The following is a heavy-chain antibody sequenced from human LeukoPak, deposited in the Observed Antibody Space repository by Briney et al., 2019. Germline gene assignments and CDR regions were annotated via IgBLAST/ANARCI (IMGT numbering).Heavy chain of an antibody. CDR2: INSDGSST. J-gene: IGHJ6*02. CDR3: ARDSRPRYCSGGSCRRDDYGMDV. D-gene: IGHD2-15*01. V-gene: IGHV3-74*01. Sequence: HPGGSLRLSCAASGFTFSSYWMHWVRQAPGKGLVWVSHINSDGSSTSYADSVKGRFTISRDNAKNTLYLQMNSLRAEDTAVYYCARDSRPRYCSGGSCRRDDYGMDVWGQGTTVTVSS. CDR1: GFTFSSYW.